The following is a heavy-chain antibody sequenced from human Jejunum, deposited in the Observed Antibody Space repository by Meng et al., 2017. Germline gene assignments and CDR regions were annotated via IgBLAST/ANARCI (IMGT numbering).Heavy chain of an antibody. CDR2: IYYSGST. V-gene: IGHV4-39*01. CDR1: GGPISSSSYY. Sequence: QVQLQQWVAGLLKPSETLSLTCTVSGGPISSSSYYWGWIRQPPGKGLEWIGSIYYSGSTYYNPSLKSRVTISVDTSKNQFSLKLSSVTAADTAVYYCARHDLFTIWGQGTLVTVSS. D-gene: IGHD3-10*01. CDR3: ARHDLFTI. J-gene: IGHJ4*02.